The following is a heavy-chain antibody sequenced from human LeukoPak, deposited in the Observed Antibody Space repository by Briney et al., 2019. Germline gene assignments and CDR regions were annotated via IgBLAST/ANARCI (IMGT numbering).Heavy chain of an antibody. Sequence: GESLKISCKGSGYSFTSYWIGWVRQMPGKGLEWMGIIYPGDSDTRYSPSFQGQVTISADKSISTAYLQWSSLKASDTAMYYCARQFALTWEQRGTFDIWGQGTMVTVSS. D-gene: IGHD1-26*01. J-gene: IGHJ3*02. CDR2: IYPGDSDT. V-gene: IGHV5-51*01. CDR1: GYSFTSYW. CDR3: ARQFALTWEQRGTFDI.